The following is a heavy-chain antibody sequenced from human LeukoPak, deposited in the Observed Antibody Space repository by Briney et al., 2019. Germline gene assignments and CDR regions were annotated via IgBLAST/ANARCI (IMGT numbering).Heavy chain of an antibody. V-gene: IGHV3-30*02. Sequence: PGGSLRLSCVMSGFTFSTYNMHWVRQAPGKGLEWVAFIRFDGSNKYYADSVKGRFTISRDNSKNTLYLQMNSLRAEDTAIYYCAKDFRYLFDPWGQGTLVTVSS. J-gene: IGHJ5*02. CDR2: IRFDGSNK. CDR1: GFTFSTYN. D-gene: IGHD1-1*01. CDR3: AKDFRYLFDP.